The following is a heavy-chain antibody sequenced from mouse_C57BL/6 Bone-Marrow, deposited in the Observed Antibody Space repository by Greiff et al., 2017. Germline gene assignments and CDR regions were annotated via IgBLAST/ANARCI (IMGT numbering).Heavy chain of an antibody. Sequence: EVKLVESGPELVKPGASVKIPCKASGYTFTDYNMDWVKQSHGKSLEWIGDINPNNGGTIYNQKFKGKATLTVAKSSSTAYMELRSLTSEDTAVYYCAADGYVYAMDYWGQGTSVTVSS. J-gene: IGHJ4*01. CDR3: AADGYVYAMDY. CDR1: GYTFTDYN. V-gene: IGHV1-18*01. CDR2: INPNNGGT. D-gene: IGHD2-2*01.